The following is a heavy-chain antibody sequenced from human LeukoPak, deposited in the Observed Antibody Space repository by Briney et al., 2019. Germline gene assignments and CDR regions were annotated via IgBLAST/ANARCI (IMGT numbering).Heavy chain of an antibody. D-gene: IGHD4/OR15-4a*01. V-gene: IGHV3-33*06. CDR2: VWHDGTSK. J-gene: IGHJ4*02. Sequence: GGSLRLSCATSGFTLSIYGMHWVRQAPGKGLEWVAVVWHDGTSKYYADSVKGRFTISRDSSKNTLYLQMNSLRAEDTAVYYCAKEGALRDFDYWGQGTLVTVSS. CDR3: AKEGALRDFDY. CDR1: GFTLSIYG.